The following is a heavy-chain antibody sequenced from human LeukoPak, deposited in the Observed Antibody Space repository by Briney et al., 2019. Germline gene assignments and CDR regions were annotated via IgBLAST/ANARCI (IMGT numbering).Heavy chain of an antibody. CDR2: ISYDGSNK. J-gene: IGHJ5*02. CDR1: GFTFSTYA. D-gene: IGHD2-15*01. Sequence: GGSLRLSCAASGFTFSTYAMSWVRQAPGKGLEWVAVISYDGSNKCYADSVKGRFTISRDNSKNTLYLQMNSLRAEDTAVYYCARSKRGYCSGGSCYSGWFDPWGQGTLVTGSS. CDR3: ARSKRGYCSGGSCYSGWFDP. V-gene: IGHV3-30*04.